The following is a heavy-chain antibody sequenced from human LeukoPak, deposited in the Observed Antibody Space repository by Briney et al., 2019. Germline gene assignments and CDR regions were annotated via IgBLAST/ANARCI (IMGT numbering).Heavy chain of an antibody. D-gene: IGHD6-13*01. CDR2: ISAYNGNT. CDR3: ARDGYSSSWFPSAAFDI. V-gene: IGHV1-18*01. Sequence: GASVKVSCKASGYTFTSYGISWVRQAPGQGLEWMEWISAYNGNTNYAQKLQGRVTMTTDTSTSTAYMELRSLRSDDTAVYYCARDGYSSSWFPSAAFDIWGQGTMVTVSS. J-gene: IGHJ3*02. CDR1: GYTFTSYG.